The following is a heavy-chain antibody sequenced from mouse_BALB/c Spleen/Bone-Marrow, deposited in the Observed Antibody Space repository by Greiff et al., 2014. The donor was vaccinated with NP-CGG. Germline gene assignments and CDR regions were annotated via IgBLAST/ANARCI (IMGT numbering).Heavy chain of an antibody. CDR1: GFTFSSYG. J-gene: IGHJ2*01. V-gene: IGHV5-6-3*01. Sequence: DVMLVGPGGGLVQPGGSLKLSCAASGFTFSSYGMSWVRRTPDKTLGLVASINSNGGSTYYPDSVKGRLTLSRDNANNTLSLQMSSLKSEDTAMYYCARGNYGNYVDYFDYWGQGTTLTVSS. CDR2: INSNGGST. D-gene: IGHD2-1*01. CDR3: ARGNYGNYVDYFDY.